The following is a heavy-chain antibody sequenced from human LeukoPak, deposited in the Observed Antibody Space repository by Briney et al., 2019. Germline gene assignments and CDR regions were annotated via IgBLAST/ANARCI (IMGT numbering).Heavy chain of an antibody. Sequence: GESLKISCKGSGSSFTSYWIGWVRPMPGKGREWMGIIYPGDSDTRYSPSFQGQVTISADKSISTAYLQWSSLNVSDNPLYYCSTGAVDTAMVYYFDYWGHGTLVTVSS. J-gene: IGHJ4*01. CDR2: IYPGDSDT. D-gene: IGHD5-18*01. V-gene: IGHV5-51*01. CDR1: GSSFTSYW. CDR3: STGAVDTAMVYYFDY.